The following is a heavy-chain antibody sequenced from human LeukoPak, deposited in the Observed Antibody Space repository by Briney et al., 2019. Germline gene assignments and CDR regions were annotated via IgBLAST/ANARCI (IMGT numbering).Heavy chain of an antibody. V-gene: IGHV3-9*01. CDR2: ISWNSGSI. CDR3: AKGYCSSTSCYKDY. D-gene: IGHD2-2*02. J-gene: IGHJ4*02. CDR1: GFTFDDYA. Sequence: AGGSLRLSCAASGFTFDDYAMHWARQAPGKGLEWVSGISWNSGSIGYADSVKGRFTISRDNAKNSLYLQMNSLRAENTALYYCAKGYCSSTSCYKDYWGQGTLVTVSS.